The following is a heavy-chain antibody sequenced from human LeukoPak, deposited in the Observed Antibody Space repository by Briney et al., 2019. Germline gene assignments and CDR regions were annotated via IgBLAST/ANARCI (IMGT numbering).Heavy chain of an antibody. CDR3: ARDRHSSGWIDY. Sequence: HPGGSLRLSCAASGFTFSSYAMHWVRQAPGKGLEWVAVISYDGSNKYYADSVKGRFTISRDNSKNTLYLQMNSLRAEDTAVYYCARDRHSSGWIDYWGQGTLVTVSS. D-gene: IGHD6-19*01. V-gene: IGHV3-30-3*01. CDR2: ISYDGSNK. CDR1: GFTFSSYA. J-gene: IGHJ4*02.